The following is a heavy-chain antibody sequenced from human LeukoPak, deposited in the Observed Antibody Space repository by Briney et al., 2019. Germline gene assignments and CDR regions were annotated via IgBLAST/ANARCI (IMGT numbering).Heavy chain of an antibody. V-gene: IGHV3-23*01. CDR1: GFTFKNFG. Sequence: GTSLRLSCEGSGFTFKNFGMRWIRQAPGKGLEWVSEVSGSGRTTDYADSVKGRFVISRDNSKNALYLEMNNLGVEDTAIYYCAKRRTTGNYFDYWGQGTLVTVSA. CDR3: AKRRTTGNYFDY. CDR2: VSGSGRTT. J-gene: IGHJ4*02. D-gene: IGHD2-8*02.